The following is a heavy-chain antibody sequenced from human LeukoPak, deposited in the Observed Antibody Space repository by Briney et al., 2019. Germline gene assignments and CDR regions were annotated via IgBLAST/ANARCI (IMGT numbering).Heavy chain of an antibody. V-gene: IGHV4-59*08. CDR2: IYYSGST. J-gene: IGHJ5*02. Sequence: SSETLSLTCTVSGGSISSYYWSWVRQPPGKGLEWIGYIYYSGSTNYNPSLKSRVTISVDTSKNQISLKLSSMTAADTAVYYRARHDSSGWLGDWFDPWGQGTLVTVSS. CDR3: ARHDSSGWLGDWFDP. CDR1: GGSISSYY. D-gene: IGHD6-19*01.